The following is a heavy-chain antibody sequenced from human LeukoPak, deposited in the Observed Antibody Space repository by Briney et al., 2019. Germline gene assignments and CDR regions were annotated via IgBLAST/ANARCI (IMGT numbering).Heavy chain of an antibody. Sequence: GGSLRLSCAASGFTFASYAMSWVRQAPGKGLEWVSAISGSGGSTYYADSVKGRFTISRDNSKNTLYLQMNSLRAEDTAVSYCAKGGVGAFDIWGQGTMVTVSS. D-gene: IGHD1-26*01. CDR1: GFTFASYA. CDR2: ISGSGGST. V-gene: IGHV3-23*01. J-gene: IGHJ3*02. CDR3: AKGGVGAFDI.